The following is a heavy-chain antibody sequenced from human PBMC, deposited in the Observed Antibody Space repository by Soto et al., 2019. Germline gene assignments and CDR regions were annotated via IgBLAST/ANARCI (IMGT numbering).Heavy chain of an antibody. CDR3: ATSVYMVLGPRAMMGAFET. CDR2: FYPEDGEA. Sequence: QVQLVQSGAEVKKPGASVKVSCKVSGSTLTELSMHWVRQAPGKGLEWMGGFYPEDGEAIYAQKFQGRVTMTDDTSTDTAYMELSSLRSEDTAVYSCATSVYMVLGPRAMMGAFETWGQGTMVTASS. J-gene: IGHJ3*02. D-gene: IGHD3-22*01. CDR1: GSTLTELS. V-gene: IGHV1-24*01.